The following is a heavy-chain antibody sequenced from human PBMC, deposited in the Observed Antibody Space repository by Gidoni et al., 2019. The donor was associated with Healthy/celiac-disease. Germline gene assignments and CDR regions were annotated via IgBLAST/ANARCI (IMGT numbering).Heavy chain of an antibody. CDR1: GFTFSSYG. Sequence: QVQLVESGGGVVQPGRSLRLSCAASGFTFSSYGMHWVRQAPGKGLEWVAVIWYDGSNKYYADSVKGRFTISRDNSKNTLYLQMNSLRAEDTAVYYCARDSYGGNYGGLDYWGQGTLVTVSS. CDR2: IWYDGSNK. V-gene: IGHV3-33*01. CDR3: ARDSYGGNYGGLDY. J-gene: IGHJ4*02. D-gene: IGHD4-17*01.